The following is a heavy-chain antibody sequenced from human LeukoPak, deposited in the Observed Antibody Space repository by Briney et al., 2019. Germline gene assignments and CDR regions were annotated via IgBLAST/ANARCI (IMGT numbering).Heavy chain of an antibody. CDR3: AKESGYSYGDYYYYYMDV. CDR2: MSYDGSNK. J-gene: IGHJ6*03. D-gene: IGHD5-18*01. V-gene: IGHV3-30*18. Sequence: PGRSLRLSCAASGFTFSSYGMHWVRQAPGKGLEWVAVMSYDGSNKYYADSVKGRFTISRDNSKNTLYLQMNSLRAEDTAVYYCAKESGYSYGDYYYYYMDVWGKGTTVTVSS. CDR1: GFTFSSYG.